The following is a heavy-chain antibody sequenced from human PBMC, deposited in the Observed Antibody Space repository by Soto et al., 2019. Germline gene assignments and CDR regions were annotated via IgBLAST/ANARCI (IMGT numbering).Heavy chain of an antibody. CDR3: AHERGCCGSRGV. D-gene: IGHD2-21*01. CDR1: GFSLSDGGEG. Sequence: QITLKESGPTLVKPTQTLTLTCTFSGFSLSDGGEGVGWIRQPPGKALEWLALIYWNDDKRYNPSLKSRLTHTKDTSKNQVVLTMTIVDPVDTATYHCAHERGCCGSRGVWGQGTLVTVSS. V-gene: IGHV2-5*01. J-gene: IGHJ4*02. CDR2: IYWNDDK.